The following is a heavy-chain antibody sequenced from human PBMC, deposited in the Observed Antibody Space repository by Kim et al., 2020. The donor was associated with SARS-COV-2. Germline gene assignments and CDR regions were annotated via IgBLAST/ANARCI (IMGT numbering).Heavy chain of an antibody. J-gene: IGHJ4*02. V-gene: IGHV3-23*01. Sequence: SVKGRFTISRDNSKNTLYLQMNTLRAEDTAVYYCAKEGVYYDTSGPYFFDFWGQGTLVTVSS. D-gene: IGHD3-22*01. CDR3: AKEGVYYDTSGPYFFDF.